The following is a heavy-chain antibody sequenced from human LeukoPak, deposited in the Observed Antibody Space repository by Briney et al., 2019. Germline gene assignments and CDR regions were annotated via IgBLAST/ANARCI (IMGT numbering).Heavy chain of an antibody. CDR1: GYTFNSYG. J-gene: IGHJ4*02. V-gene: IGHV1-18*01. D-gene: IGHD3-22*01. CDR3: ARALYSDSSGYYPGLDH. Sequence: ASVTVSCKASGYTFNSYGFSWVRQAPGQGLEWVGWISNYNGDTRYAQKFQGRVTMTTDTSTRTSNMELRNLGSDDTAVYYCARALYSDSSGYYPGLDHWGQGTLVTVSS. CDR2: ISNYNGDT.